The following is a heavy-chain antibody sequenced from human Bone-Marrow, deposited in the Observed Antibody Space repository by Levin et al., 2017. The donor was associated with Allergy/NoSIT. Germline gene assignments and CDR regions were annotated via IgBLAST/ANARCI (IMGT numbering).Heavy chain of an antibody. Sequence: SQTLSLTCTVSGGSISSYYWSWIRQPPGKGLEWIGYIYYSGSTNYNPSLKSRVTISVDTSKNQFSLKLSSVTAADTAVYYCARELSQRFDPWGQGTLVTVSS. CDR3: ARELSQRFDP. CDR2: IYYSGST. D-gene: IGHD3-16*02. J-gene: IGHJ5*02. CDR1: GGSISSYY. V-gene: IGHV4-59*01.